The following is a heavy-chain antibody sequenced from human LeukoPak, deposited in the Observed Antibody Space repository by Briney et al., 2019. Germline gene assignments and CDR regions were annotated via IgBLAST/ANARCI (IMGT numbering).Heavy chain of an antibody. CDR2: IYTSGST. Sequence: PSQTLSLTCTVSGGSISSGSYYWSWIRQPAGKGLEWIGRIYTSGSTNYNPSLKSRVTISVDTSKNQFSLKLSSVTAADTAVYYCARTYYYYCYMDVWGKGTTVTVSS. V-gene: IGHV4-61*02. CDR3: ARTYYYYCYMDV. J-gene: IGHJ6*03. CDR1: GGSISSGSYY.